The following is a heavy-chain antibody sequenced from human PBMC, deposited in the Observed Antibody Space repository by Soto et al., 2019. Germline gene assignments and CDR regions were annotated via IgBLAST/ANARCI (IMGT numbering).Heavy chain of an antibody. CDR1: GFTFSSYS. CDR2: ISSSSSTI. D-gene: IGHD6-13*01. CDR3: ARHPERIAEIGGFDP. J-gene: IGHJ5*02. Sequence: EVQLVESGGGLVQPGGSLRLSCAASGFTFSSYSMNWVRQAPGKGLEWVSYISSSSSTIYYADSVKGRFTISRDNAKNSLYLLMNSLRAEDTAVYYCARHPERIAEIGGFDPWGQGTLVTVSS. V-gene: IGHV3-48*01.